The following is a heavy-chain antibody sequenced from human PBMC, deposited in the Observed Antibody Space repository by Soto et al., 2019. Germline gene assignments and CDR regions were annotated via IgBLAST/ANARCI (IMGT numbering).Heavy chain of an antibody. D-gene: IGHD6-6*01. V-gene: IGHV3-23*01. CDR3: ETYGQHVMDS. CDR2: IGSVGHGI. Sequence: EVPLLESGGGLVQPGGSLRLSCAASGFTFTNYAMKWVLQAPGKVLEWVSVIGSVGHGIHYADSVKGLFTISTDNTENRVSVMMKSRSAADTAVYYCETYGQHVMDSWGQGTLVTVSS. J-gene: IGHJ4*02. CDR1: GFTFTNYA.